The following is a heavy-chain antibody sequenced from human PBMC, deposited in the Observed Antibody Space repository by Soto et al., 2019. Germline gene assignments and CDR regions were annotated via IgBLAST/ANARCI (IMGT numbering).Heavy chain of an antibody. J-gene: IGHJ4*02. CDR1: GGSVSSGSYY. Sequence: SETLSLTCTVSGGSVSSGSYYWSWIRQPPGKGLEWIGYIYYSGSTNYNPSLKSRVTISVDTSKNQFSLKLSSVTAADTAVYYCASSPRGQWLVPDGVDYWGQGTLVTVSS. CDR2: IYYSGST. V-gene: IGHV4-61*01. D-gene: IGHD6-19*01. CDR3: ASSPRGQWLVPDGVDY.